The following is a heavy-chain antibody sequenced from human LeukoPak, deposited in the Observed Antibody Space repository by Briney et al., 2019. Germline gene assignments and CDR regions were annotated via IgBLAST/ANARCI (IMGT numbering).Heavy chain of an antibody. D-gene: IGHD2-15*01. V-gene: IGHV3-23*01. J-gene: IGHJ4*02. CDR1: GFTFSSYA. CDR3: AKDSVVVAATTKIFDY. CDR2: ISGSGGST. Sequence: GGSLRLSCAASGFTFSSYAMSWVRQAPGKGLEWVSAISGSGGSTYYADSVKGRFTISRDNSKNTLYLQMNSLSAEDTAVYYCAKDSVVVAATTKIFDYWGQGTLVTVSS.